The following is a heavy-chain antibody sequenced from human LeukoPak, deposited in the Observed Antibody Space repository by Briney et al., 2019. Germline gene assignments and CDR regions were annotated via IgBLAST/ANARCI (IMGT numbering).Heavy chain of an antibody. J-gene: IGHJ4*02. D-gene: IGHD4-23*01. CDR3: ARGRPHGNDY. Sequence: GGSLRLSCAASGFTLTSYWMNWVRQAPGKGLVWVSRIARDGSSTTYADSVKGRFSISRDNAKNTLYLQMNSLRVEDTAVYYCARGRPHGNDYWGQGTLVTVSS. V-gene: IGHV3-74*01. CDR1: GFTLTSYW. CDR2: IARDGSST.